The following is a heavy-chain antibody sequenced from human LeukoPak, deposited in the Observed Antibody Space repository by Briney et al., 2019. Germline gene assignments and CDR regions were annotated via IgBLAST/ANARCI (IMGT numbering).Heavy chain of an antibody. CDR1: GVSFSGYY. J-gene: IGHJ6*03. Sequence: SSETLSLTCAVYGVSFSGYYWSWVRQPPGKGLEWIGVINHSGSTYYNPSLKSRFTISGDTSKNQFSLKLSTLTAGDKAVYYCARGRAVIPYSSYYSTDLWGKATTVTVSS. V-gene: IGHV4-34*01. CDR2: INHSGST. D-gene: IGHD2-2*01. CDR3: ARGRAVIPYSSYYSTDL.